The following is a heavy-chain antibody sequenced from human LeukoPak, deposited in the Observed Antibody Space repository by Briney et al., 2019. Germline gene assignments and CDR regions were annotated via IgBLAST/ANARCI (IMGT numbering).Heavy chain of an antibody. CDR1: GFTFSNYG. V-gene: IGHV3-30*02. J-gene: IGHJ4*02. CDR2: IRYDGSDK. CDR3: AKDPHPFRGVIINYFDY. Sequence: GGSLRLSRAASGFTFSNYGMHWVRQAPGKGLEWVAFIRYDGSDKYYADSVKGRLTISRDDSKNTLYLQMNSLRAEDTAVYYCAKDPHPFRGVIINYFDYWGQGTLVTVSS. D-gene: IGHD3-10*01.